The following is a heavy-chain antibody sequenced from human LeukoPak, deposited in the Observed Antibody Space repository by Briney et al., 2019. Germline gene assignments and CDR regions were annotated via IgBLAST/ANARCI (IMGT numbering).Heavy chain of an antibody. CDR2: IIPIFGTA. CDR3: ARGVAAAAIPVGY. CDR1: GGTFSGYA. J-gene: IGHJ4*02. Sequence: SVKVSCKASGGTFSGYAISWVRQAPGQGLEWMGGIIPIFGTANYAQKFQGRVTITADESTSTAYMELSSLRSEDTAVYYCARGVAAAAIPVGYWGQGTLVTVSS. V-gene: IGHV1-69*13. D-gene: IGHD2-2*02.